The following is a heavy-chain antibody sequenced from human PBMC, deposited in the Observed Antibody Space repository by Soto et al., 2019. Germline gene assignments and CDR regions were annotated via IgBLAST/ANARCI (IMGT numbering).Heavy chain of an antibody. CDR2: IYYSGST. D-gene: IGHD2-21*02. CDR1: GGSISSGGYY. V-gene: IGHV4-31*03. CDR3: ARDDPASAYCGGDCYSGGKGWYFDL. Sequence: SETLSLTCTVSGGSISSGGYYWSWIRQHPGKGLEWIGYIYYSGSTYYNPSLKSRVTISVDTSKNQFSLKLSSVTAADTAVYYCARDDPASAYCGGDCYSGGKGWYFDLRGRGTLVTAPQ. J-gene: IGHJ2*01.